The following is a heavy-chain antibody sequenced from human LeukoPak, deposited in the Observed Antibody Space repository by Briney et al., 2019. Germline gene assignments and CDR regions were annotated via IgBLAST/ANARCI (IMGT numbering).Heavy chain of an antibody. CDR1: GFTFSSYA. D-gene: IGHD3/OR15-3a*01. V-gene: IGHV3-48*01. CDR2: ISSSSTTI. Sequence: GGSLRLSCAASGFTFSSYAMSWVRQVPGKGLEWVSYISSSSTTISYADSVKGRFTISRDNAKNSLYLLMNSLRAEDTAVYYCARDWDWYKAFDYWGQGTLVTVSS. CDR3: ARDWDWYKAFDY. J-gene: IGHJ4*02.